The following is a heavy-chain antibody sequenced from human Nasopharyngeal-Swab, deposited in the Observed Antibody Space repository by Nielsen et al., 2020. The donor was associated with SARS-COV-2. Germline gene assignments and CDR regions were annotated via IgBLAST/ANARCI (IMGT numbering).Heavy chain of an antibody. D-gene: IGHD3-3*01. CDR2: IYYSGST. Sequence: ESLKISCAASGFTFSSYSMNWVRQPPGKGLEWIGSIYYSGSTYYNPSLKSRVTISVDTSKNQFSLKLSSVTAADTAVYYCARLTYYDFWSGYYDFDYWGQGTLVTVSS. CDR3: ARLTYYDFWSGYYDFDY. J-gene: IGHJ4*02. CDR1: GFTFSSYSMN. V-gene: IGHV4-39*01.